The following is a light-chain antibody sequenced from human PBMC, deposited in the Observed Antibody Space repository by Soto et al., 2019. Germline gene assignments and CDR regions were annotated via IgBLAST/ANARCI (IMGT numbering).Light chain of an antibody. Sequence: IVLTQSPGTLSLSPGERATLSCRASQTGSNSYLAWYQQKSGQAPRLLIYGVSTRATGIPDRFSGGGSGTEFALTISRLEPEDFAVYICQHYVYPQWTFGPGTKVEIK. CDR3: QHYVYPQWT. J-gene: IGKJ1*01. CDR1: QTGSNSY. CDR2: GVS. V-gene: IGKV3-20*01.